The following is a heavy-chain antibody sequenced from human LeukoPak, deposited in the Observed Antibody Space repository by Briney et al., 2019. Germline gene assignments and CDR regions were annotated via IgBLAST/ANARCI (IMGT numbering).Heavy chain of an antibody. Sequence: PSETLSLTCTVSGGSISSYYWSWIRQPPGKGLEWIGEINHSGNTNYNPSLKSRVTISVDKSKNQCALNLSSVTAADTAVYYCASTNWNDFGAFDIGDQGTMVTVSS. CDR1: GGSISSYY. CDR3: ASTNWNDFGAFDI. CDR2: INHSGNT. D-gene: IGHD1-1*01. J-gene: IGHJ3*02. V-gene: IGHV4-34*01.